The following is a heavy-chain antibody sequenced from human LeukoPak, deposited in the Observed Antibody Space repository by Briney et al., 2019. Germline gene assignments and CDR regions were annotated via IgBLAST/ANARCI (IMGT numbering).Heavy chain of an antibody. Sequence: GGSLRLSCAASGFTFSSYGMHWVRQAPGKGLEWVAVIWYDGSNKYYADSLKGRFTISRDNSKNTLYLQVNSLRAEDTAVYYCAKEGLAWWGQGTLVTVSS. CDR1: GFTFSSYG. CDR3: AKEGLAW. V-gene: IGHV3-33*06. CDR2: IWYDGSNK. J-gene: IGHJ4*02.